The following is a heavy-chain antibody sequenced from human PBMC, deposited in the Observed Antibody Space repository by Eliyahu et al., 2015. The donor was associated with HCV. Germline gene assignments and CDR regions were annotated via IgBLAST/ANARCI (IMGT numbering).Heavy chain of an antibody. Sequence: QVQLQESGPGLVKPSETLSLTCTVSGGSISSYYWSWIRQPPGKGLEWIGYIYYSGSTNYNPPLKSRVTISVDTSKNQFSLKLSSVTAADTAVYYCARDRKAVAGAFDIWGQGTMVTVSS. CDR3: ARDRKAVAGAFDI. V-gene: IGHV4-59*01. J-gene: IGHJ3*02. CDR2: IYYSGST. CDR1: GGSISSYY. D-gene: IGHD6-19*01.